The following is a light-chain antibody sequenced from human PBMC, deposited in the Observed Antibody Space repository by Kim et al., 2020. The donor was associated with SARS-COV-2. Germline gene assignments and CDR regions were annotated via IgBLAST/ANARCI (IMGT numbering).Light chain of an antibody. CDR3: QQDDNWPCT. V-gene: IGKV3-15*01. J-gene: IGKJ2*02. Sequence: SVSQGEKAALSCRDSQSVNSNLTWYQQKPGQAPRLLIYGASTRATDIPAKFSGSGFWTEFTLTISGLQSDDFAVYYCQQDDNWPCTFGQGTKLEI. CDR2: GAS. CDR1: QSVNSN.